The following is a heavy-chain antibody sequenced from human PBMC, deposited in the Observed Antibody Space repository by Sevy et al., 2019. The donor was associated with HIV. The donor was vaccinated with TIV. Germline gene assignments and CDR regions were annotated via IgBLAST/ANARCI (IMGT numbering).Heavy chain of an antibody. Sequence: GGPLRLTCAASGFTFSKYSMSWVRQPPGKGLEWVSTLSFGCGEINYADSVKGRFTISRDNSKSSVYLQMNNLRPEDTAVYYCAREGCTKPHDYWGQGTLVTVSS. CDR1: GFTFSKYS. V-gene: IGHV3-23*01. J-gene: IGHJ4*02. D-gene: IGHD2-8*01. CDR3: AREGCTKPHDY. CDR2: LSFGCGEI.